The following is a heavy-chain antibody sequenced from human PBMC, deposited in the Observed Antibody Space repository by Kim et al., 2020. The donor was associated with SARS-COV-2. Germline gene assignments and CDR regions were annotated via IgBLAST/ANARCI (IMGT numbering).Heavy chain of an antibody. V-gene: IGHV1-18*01. CDR3: ARGSRYCSGGTCWPSLQASVW. CDR1: GYTFITYG. J-gene: IGHJ4*02. CDR2: ISTYNGNT. D-gene: IGHD2-15*01. Sequence: ASVKVSCKASGYTFITYGINWVRQAPGQGLEWVGWISTYNGNTNYAQKFQGRVTMTTDTSTSTAYMELRSLRSDDTAVYYCARGSRYCSGGTCWPSLQASVWWGQGTLGTVSS.